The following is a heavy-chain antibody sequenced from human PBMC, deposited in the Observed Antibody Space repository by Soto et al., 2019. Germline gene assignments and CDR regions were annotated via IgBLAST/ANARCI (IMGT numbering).Heavy chain of an antibody. V-gene: IGHV4-59*01. CDR3: ARGPGDTAMVFDY. Sequence: SETLSLTCTVSGGSISSYYWSWIRQPPGKGLEWIGYIYYSGSTNYNPSLKSRVTISVDTSKNQFSLKLSSVTAADTAVYYCARGPGDTAMVFDYWGQGTLVTVSS. J-gene: IGHJ4*02. CDR2: IYYSGST. CDR1: GGSISSYY. D-gene: IGHD5-18*01.